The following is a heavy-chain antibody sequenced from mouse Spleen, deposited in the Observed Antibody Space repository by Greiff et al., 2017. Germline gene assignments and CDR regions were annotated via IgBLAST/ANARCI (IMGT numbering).Heavy chain of an antibody. D-gene: IGHD2-4*01. CDR3: ARVPYDYGYYFDY. J-gene: IGHJ2*01. V-gene: IGHV1-19*01. CDR2: INPYNGGT. CDR1: GYTFTDYY. Sequence: VQLQQSGPVLVKPGASVKMSCKASGYTFTDYYMNWVNQSPGKSLEWIGAINPYNGGTSYNQKFKGKATLTVDKSSSTAYMELISLTSEDSAVYYSARVPYDYGYYFDYWGQGTTLTVSS.